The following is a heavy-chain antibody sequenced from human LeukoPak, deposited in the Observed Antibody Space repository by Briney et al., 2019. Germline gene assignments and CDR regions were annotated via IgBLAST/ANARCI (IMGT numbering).Heavy chain of an antibody. CDR2: IYYSGST. Sequence: KPSDTLSLTCAVSGYSITSSSWWGWIRQPPGKGLEWIGYIYYSGSTNYNPSLKSRVTISVDTSKNQFSLKLSSVTAADTAVYYCARLDLGLLMLDIWGQGTMVTVSS. V-gene: IGHV4-28*01. D-gene: IGHD3-16*01. CDR3: ARLDLGLLMLDI. CDR1: GYSITSSSW. J-gene: IGHJ3*02.